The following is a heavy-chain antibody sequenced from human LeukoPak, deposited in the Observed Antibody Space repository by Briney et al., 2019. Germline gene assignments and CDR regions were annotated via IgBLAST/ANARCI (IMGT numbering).Heavy chain of an antibody. CDR2: INHSGST. V-gene: IGHV4-34*01. J-gene: IGHJ5*02. D-gene: IGHD6-19*01. CDR1: GESFSGYY. Sequence: SETLSLTCAVYGESFSGYYWSWIRQPPGKGLEWIGEINHSGSTNYNPSLKSRVTISVDTSKNQFSLKLSSVTAADTAVYYCARGALSGWYSWFDPWGQGTLVTVSS. CDR3: ARGALSGWYSWFDP.